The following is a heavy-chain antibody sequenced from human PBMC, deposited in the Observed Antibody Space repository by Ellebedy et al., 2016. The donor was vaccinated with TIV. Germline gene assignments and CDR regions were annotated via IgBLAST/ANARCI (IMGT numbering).Heavy chain of an antibody. J-gene: IGHJ4*02. V-gene: IGHV4-34*01. CDR3: ARCPPRF. D-gene: IGHD5-24*01. CDR1: GGSFRNYHY. CDR2: IDDSGSS. Sequence: SETLSLXCAVYGGSFRNYHYWTWIRQPPGKGLEWIGEIDDSGSSKFNASLKSRLTISIDTSKNQVSLKLNSVTAADTAVYYCARCPPRFWGQGTLVIVSS.